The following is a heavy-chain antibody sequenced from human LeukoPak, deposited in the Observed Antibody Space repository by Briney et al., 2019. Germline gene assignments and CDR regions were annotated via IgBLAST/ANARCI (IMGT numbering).Heavy chain of an antibody. V-gene: IGHV3-30*04. D-gene: IGHD4-11*01. CDR1: GFIFSSYI. J-gene: IGHJ5*02. CDR2: ISYDGSNK. Sequence: GGSLRLSRAASGFIFSSYIIHWVRQAPGKGLEWVAVISYDGSNKYYADSVKGRFTISRDNSKNTLYLQMNSLRAEDTAVYYCARQTVTMWTNWFDPWGQGTLVTVSS. CDR3: ARQTVTMWTNWFDP.